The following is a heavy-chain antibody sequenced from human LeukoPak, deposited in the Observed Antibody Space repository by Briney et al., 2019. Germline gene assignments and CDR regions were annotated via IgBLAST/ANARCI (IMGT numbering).Heavy chain of an antibody. V-gene: IGHV1-69*04. CDR2: IISILGIA. CDR1: GGTFSSYA. D-gene: IGHD6-13*01. J-gene: IGHJ6*02. Sequence: GAPVKVSCKASGGTFSSYAISWVRQAPGQGLEWMGRIISILGIANYAQKFQGRVTITADKSTSTAYMELSSLRSEDTAVYYCARVRGPLYSSSWYPLGMDVWGQGTTVTVSS. CDR3: ARVRGPLYSSSWYPLGMDV.